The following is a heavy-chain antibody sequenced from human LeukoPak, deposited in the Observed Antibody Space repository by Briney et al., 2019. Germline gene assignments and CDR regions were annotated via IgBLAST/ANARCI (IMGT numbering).Heavy chain of an antibody. Sequence: GGSLRLSCAASGVTFSTYSMSWVRHGPGKGLEWVSYTSSSCTIYYADSVKGRFTISRENTKNSLYLQMKIMRAEDTAGYCCAKAPREEWLFGYYYYYMDVWGKGTTVTVSS. CDR2: TSSSCTI. J-gene: IGHJ6*03. CDR3: AKAPREEWLFGYYYYYMDV. D-gene: IGHD3-3*01. V-gene: IGHV3-48*01. CDR1: GVTFSTYS.